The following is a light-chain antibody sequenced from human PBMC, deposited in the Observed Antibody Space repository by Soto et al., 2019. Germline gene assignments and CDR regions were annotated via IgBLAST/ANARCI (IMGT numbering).Light chain of an antibody. CDR1: ESVSTN. J-gene: IGKJ1*01. CDR2: GAS. V-gene: IGKV3-15*01. Sequence: EIEMTQSPATLSLAPGERVTLSCRASESVSTNLAWYQQKAGQAPRLLIYGASTRATGIPARFSGSGSGTEFTLTISGLQYEYFAVYYCQQYSSWRTFGQGTKVEIK. CDR3: QQYSSWRT.